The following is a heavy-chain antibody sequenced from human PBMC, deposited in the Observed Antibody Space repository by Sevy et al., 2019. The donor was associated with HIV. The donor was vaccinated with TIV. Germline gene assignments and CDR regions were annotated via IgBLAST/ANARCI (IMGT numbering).Heavy chain of an antibody. D-gene: IGHD7-27*01. CDR3: ASFRWGGSSQNYYGMDV. CDR1: GYTFTSYG. J-gene: IGHJ6*02. CDR2: ISAYNGNT. Sequence: ASVNVSCKASGYTFTSYGISWVRQAPGQGLEWMGWISAYNGNTNYAQKLQGRVTMTTDTSTSTAYMELRSLRSDDTAVYYCASFRWGGSSQNYYGMDVWGQGTTVTVSS. V-gene: IGHV1-18*01.